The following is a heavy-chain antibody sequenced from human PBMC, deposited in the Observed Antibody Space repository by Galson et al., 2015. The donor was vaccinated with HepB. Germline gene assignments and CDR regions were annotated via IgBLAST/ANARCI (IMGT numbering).Heavy chain of an antibody. J-gene: IGHJ3*02. V-gene: IGHV3-48*03. CDR1: GFTFSSYE. CDR3: ARVSMIVVVINGAFDI. CDR2: ISSSGSTI. D-gene: IGHD3-22*01. Sequence: SLRLSCAASGFTFSSYEMNWVRQAPGKGLEWVSYISSSGSTIYYADSVKGRFTISRDNAKNSLYLQMNSLRAEDTAVYYCARVSMIVVVINGAFDIWGQGTMVTVSS.